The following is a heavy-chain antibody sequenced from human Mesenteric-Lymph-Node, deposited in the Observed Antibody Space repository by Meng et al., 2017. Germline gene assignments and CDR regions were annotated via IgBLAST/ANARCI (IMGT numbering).Heavy chain of an antibody. CDR1: GFTFTNYA. Sequence: GESLKISCAASGFTFTNYAMSWVRQAPGKGLEWVSGIGGSRGDIYYADSVKGRFTISRHNSKNTLYLQMNSLRAEDTAVYYCASTNSAGATVFFDYWGQGTLVTVSS. J-gene: IGHJ4*02. CDR3: ASTNSAGATVFFDY. V-gene: IGHV3-23*01. D-gene: IGHD4-17*01. CDR2: IGGSRGDI.